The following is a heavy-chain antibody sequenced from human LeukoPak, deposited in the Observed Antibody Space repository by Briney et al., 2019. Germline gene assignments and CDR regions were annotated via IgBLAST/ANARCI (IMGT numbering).Heavy chain of an antibody. Sequence: SETLSLTCSVSGGSISSYYWSWIRQPAGKGLEWIGRIYSSGTITYNPSLQSRVTMSVDTSKNEFSLKMSSVTAADTAVYYCTRDSGTTGEVKFDPWGQGTRVAVSS. CDR3: TRDSGTTGEVKFDP. CDR2: IYSSGTI. V-gene: IGHV4-4*07. D-gene: IGHD3-10*01. CDR1: GGSISSYY. J-gene: IGHJ5*02.